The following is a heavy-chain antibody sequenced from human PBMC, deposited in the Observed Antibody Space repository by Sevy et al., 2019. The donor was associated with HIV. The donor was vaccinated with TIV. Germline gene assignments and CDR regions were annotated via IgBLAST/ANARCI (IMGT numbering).Heavy chain of an antibody. J-gene: IGHJ6*03. CDR3: AKDGYKPSVGDENYYYYYMDV. V-gene: IGHV3-23*01. Sequence: GESLKISCAASGFTFSKYSMSWVRQPPGKGLEWVSTLSFGCGEINYADSVKGRFTISRDNSKSSVYLQMNNLRPEDTAVYYCAKDGYKPSVGDENYYYYYMDVWGKGTTVTVSS. D-gene: IGHD1-20*01. CDR2: LSFGCGEI. CDR1: GFTFSKYS.